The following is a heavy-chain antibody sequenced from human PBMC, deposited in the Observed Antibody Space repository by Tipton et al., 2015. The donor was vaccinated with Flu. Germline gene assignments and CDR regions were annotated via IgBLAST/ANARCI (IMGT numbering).Heavy chain of an antibody. V-gene: IGHV1-2*06. CDR3: ARVYIVGPYCSGGSCYSDAFDI. CDR2: INPNSGGT. CDR1: GYTFTGHY. Sequence: QLVQSGAEVKKPGASVKVSCKASGYTFTGHYMRWVRQAPGQGLEWMGRINPNSGGTNYAQKFQGRVTMTRDTSISTAYMELSRLRSDDTAVYYCARVYIVGPYCSGGSCYSDAFDIWGQGTMVTVSS. J-gene: IGHJ3*02. D-gene: IGHD2-15*01.